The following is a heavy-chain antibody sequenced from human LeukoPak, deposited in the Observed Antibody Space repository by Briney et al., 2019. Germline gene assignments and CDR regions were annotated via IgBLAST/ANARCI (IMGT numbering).Heavy chain of an antibody. CDR3: AKEFPYYYDISGYYQDY. J-gene: IGHJ4*02. D-gene: IGHD3-22*01. CDR1: GFTFSNYA. CDR2: FSGSGGTT. V-gene: IGHV3-23*01. Sequence: GGPLRLSCTASGFTFSNYAMSWVRQTPGKGLEWVSTFSGSGGTTYYADSVKGRFTISRDNSKNTLYLQMNSLRAEDTALYYCAKEFPYYYDISGYYQDYWGQGTLVTVSS.